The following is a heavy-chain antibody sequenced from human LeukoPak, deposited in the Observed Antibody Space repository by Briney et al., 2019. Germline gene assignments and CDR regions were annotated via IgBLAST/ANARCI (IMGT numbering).Heavy chain of an antibody. CDR1: GFTFDNYA. Sequence: GGSLRLSCAASGFTFDNYAMHWGRQAPGKGLEWVSVISGVGRSTYYADSVNGRFTISRDNSNNSLDLQMNSLRSEDTSLYDCASPIYLGFWGQGTLVTVSS. CDR2: ISGVGRST. V-gene: IGHV3-43*02. D-gene: IGHD2-2*02. CDR3: ASPIYLGF. J-gene: IGHJ4*02.